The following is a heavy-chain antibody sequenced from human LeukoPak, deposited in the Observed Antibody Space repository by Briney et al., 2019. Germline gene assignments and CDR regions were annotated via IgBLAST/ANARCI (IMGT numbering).Heavy chain of an antibody. CDR2: IYYSAST. V-gene: IGHV4-30-4*01. Sequence: SQSLSLTCIVSGGSISSGVYYWSWTRQPPGKGRELIGYIYYSASTYYDPSLKSRVTTTVDTSKNQFSLKLSSVTAADTAVYYWARSRYSDGSYWGQGTLVTVSS. CDR3: ARSRYSDGSY. D-gene: IGHD3-16*02. CDR1: GGSISSGVYY. J-gene: IGHJ4*02.